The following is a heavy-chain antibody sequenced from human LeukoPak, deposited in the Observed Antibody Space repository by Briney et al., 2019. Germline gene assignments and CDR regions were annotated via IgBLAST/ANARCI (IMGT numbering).Heavy chain of an antibody. CDR1: GFTFSSYS. V-gene: IGHV3-30*03. D-gene: IGHD5-24*01. Sequence: PGGSLRLSCAASGFTFSSYSMNWVRQAPGKGLEWVAVISYDGSNKYYADSVKGRFTISRDNSKNTLYLQMNSLRAEDTAVYYCAREQWLQFVLDYWGQGTLVTVSS. CDR2: ISYDGSNK. CDR3: AREQWLQFVLDY. J-gene: IGHJ4*02.